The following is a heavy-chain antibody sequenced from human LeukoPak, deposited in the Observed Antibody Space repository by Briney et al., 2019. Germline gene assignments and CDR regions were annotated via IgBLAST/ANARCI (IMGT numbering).Heavy chain of an antibody. CDR3: ARDREWLLIY. CDR1: GGTFSSYA. Sequence: ASVKVSCKASGGTFSSYAISWVRQAPGQGIEWMGRIIPILGIANYAQKFQGRVTITADKSTSTAYMELSSLRSEDTAVYYCARDREWLLIYWGQGTLVTVSS. D-gene: IGHD3-3*01. CDR2: IIPILGIA. J-gene: IGHJ4*02. V-gene: IGHV1-69*04.